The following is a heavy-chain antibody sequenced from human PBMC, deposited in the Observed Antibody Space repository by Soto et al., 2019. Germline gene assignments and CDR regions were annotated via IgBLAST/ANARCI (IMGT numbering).Heavy chain of an antibody. CDR1: GYTFTGYY. CDR3: ARDRGASLAAAGYYFDY. V-gene: IGHV1-2*02. CDR2: INPNSGGT. J-gene: IGHJ4*02. D-gene: IGHD6-13*01. Sequence: ASVKVSCKASGYTFTGYYMHWVRQAPGQGLEWMGWINPNSGGTNYAQKFQDRVTMTRDTSISTAYMELSRLRSDDTAVYYCARDRGASLAAAGYYFDYWGQGTLVTVSS.